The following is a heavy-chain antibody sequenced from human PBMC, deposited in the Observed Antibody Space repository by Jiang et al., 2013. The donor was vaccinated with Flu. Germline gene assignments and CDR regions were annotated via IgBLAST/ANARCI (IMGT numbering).Heavy chain of an antibody. J-gene: IGHJ4*02. D-gene: IGHD4/OR15-4a*01. CDR3: ATYVAGYGGKGF. V-gene: IGHV4-61*01. CDR1: GGSVSSGSYH. CDR2: LYDSGGT. Sequence: GPGLVKPSETLSLTCTVSGGSVSSGSYHWSWIRQPPGKGLEWIGYLYDSGGTNYNPSLKSRLTISVDTSKNQFSLKLSSVTAADTAVYYCATYVAGYGGKGFWGQGTLVTVSS.